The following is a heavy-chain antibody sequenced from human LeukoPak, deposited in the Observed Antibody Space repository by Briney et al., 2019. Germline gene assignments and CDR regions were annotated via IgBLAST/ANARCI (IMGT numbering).Heavy chain of an antibody. CDR1: GGSISSSSYY. CDR2: IHYSGST. CDR3: ARGLLEPPSGWYLSPLFDY. D-gene: IGHD6-19*01. J-gene: IGHJ4*02. Sequence: MPSETLSLTCTVSGGSISSSSYYWGWIRQPPGKGLECIGTIHYSGSTSYNPSLKSRVTISVDTSKNQFSLKLSSVTAADTAVYYCARGLLEPPSGWYLSPLFDYWGQGTLVTVSS. V-gene: IGHV4-39*07.